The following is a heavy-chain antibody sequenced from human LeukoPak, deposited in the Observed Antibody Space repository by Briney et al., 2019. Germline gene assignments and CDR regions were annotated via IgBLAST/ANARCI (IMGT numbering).Heavy chain of an antibody. Sequence: GESLKISCKGSGYSFTNHWIGWVRQIPGKGLESMGIIYPGDSDTRYSPSFQGQVTISADKSITTAYLQWTSLKASDTAMYYCARLPYCGADCYPNWFDPWGQGTLVTVSS. CDR2: IYPGDSDT. CDR1: GYSFTNHW. D-gene: IGHD2-21*02. CDR3: ARLPYCGADCYPNWFDP. V-gene: IGHV5-51*01. J-gene: IGHJ5*02.